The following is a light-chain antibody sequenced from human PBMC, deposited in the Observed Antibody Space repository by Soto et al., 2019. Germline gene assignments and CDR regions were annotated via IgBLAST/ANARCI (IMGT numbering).Light chain of an antibody. Sequence: QSALTQPRSVSGSPGQSVTISCTGTSSDVGGYKYVSWYQQHPGKAPKLMIYDVSKRPSGVPDRFSGSKSGNTASLTISGLQAEDEADYYCCSYAGSYTWVFGGGTKLPS. CDR3: CSYAGSYTWV. CDR2: DVS. J-gene: IGLJ3*02. V-gene: IGLV2-11*01. CDR1: SSDVGGYKY.